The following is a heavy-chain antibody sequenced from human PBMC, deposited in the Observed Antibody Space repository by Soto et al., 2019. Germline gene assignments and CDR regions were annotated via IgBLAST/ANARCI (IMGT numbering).Heavy chain of an antibody. CDR3: AKLRAKTVAYCGGDCYFDY. D-gene: IGHD2-21*02. J-gene: IGHJ4*02. V-gene: IGHV3-23*01. Sequence: EVQLLESGGGLVQPGGSLRLSCAASGFTFSSYAMSWVRQAPGKGLEWVSAISGSGGSTYYADSVKGRFTISRDNSKNTLYLQMNSLRAEDTAVYYCAKLRAKTVAYCGGDCYFDYWGQGTLVTVSS. CDR2: ISGSGGST. CDR1: GFTFSSYA.